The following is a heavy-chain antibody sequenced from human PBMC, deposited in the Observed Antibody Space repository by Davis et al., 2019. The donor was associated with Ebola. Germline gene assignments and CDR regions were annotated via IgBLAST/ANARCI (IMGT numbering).Heavy chain of an antibody. CDR3: ARGLWWLRVDEPLDL. J-gene: IGHJ5*02. CDR2: MNPKNGDT. Sequence: ASVKVSCKASGYTFTGYYMHWVRQAPGQGLEWMGWMNPKNGDTNYAQKFQGRVTMTRDMSISTVYMELSRLRSDDTAVYYCARGLWWLRVDEPLDLWGQGTLVIVSS. CDR1: GYTFTGYY. V-gene: IGHV1-2*02. D-gene: IGHD5-12*01.